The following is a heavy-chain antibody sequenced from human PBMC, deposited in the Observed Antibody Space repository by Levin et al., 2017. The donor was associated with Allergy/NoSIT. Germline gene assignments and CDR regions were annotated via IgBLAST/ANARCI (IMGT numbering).Heavy chain of an antibody. CDR1: GYTFTSYG. V-gene: IGHV1-18*01. Sequence: ASVKVSCKASGYTFTSYGISWVRQAPGQGLEWMGWISAYNGNTNYAQKLQGRVTMTTDTSTSTAYMELRSLRSDDTAVYYCARGKLLWFGESEYYFDYWGQGTLVTVSS. CDR2: ISAYNGNT. CDR3: ARGKLLWFGESEYYFDY. J-gene: IGHJ4*02. D-gene: IGHD3-10*01.